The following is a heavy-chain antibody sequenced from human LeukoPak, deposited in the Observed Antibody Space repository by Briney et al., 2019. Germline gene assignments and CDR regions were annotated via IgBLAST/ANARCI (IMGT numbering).Heavy chain of an antibody. J-gene: IGHJ3*02. CDR3: ARNGAVDWDAEYAFDI. D-gene: IGHD3/OR15-3a*01. Sequence: PSETLSLTCTVSGGSISSYYWSWIRQPAGKGLEWIGRIYSSGGTNYSPSLKSRVTMSVDTSKNQFSLKLSSVTAADTAVYYCARNGAVDWDAEYAFDIWGQGTWVTVSS. V-gene: IGHV4-4*07. CDR2: IYSSGGT. CDR1: GGSISSYY.